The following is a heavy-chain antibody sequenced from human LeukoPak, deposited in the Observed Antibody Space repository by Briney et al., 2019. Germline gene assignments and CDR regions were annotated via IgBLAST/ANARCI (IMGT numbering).Heavy chain of an antibody. CDR1: GYTFTSYA. D-gene: IGHD1-14*01. CDR2: INTNTGNP. J-gene: IGHJ6*03. Sequence: GASVKVSCKASGYTFTSYAMNWVRQAPGQGLEWMGWINTNTGNPTYAQGFTGRFVFSLDTSVSTAYLQISSLKAEDTAVYYCARVHFSLLANRYYYMDVWGKGTTVTVSS. V-gene: IGHV7-4-1*02. CDR3: ARVHFSLLANRYYYMDV.